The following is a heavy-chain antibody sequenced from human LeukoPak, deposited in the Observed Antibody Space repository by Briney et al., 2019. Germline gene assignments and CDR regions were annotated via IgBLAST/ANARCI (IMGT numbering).Heavy chain of an antibody. D-gene: IGHD2-2*01. CDR3: ARDAAALDY. V-gene: IGHV4-61*08. Sequence: SETLSLTCTVSGGSISSGDYYWSWVRQPPGKGLEWIGYSYYDGSTTYNPSLKNRLTISVDTSMNQFSLHLNSVTAADTAMYYCARDAAALDYWGQGILVTVSS. J-gene: IGHJ4*02. CDR1: GGSISSGDYY. CDR2: SYYDGST.